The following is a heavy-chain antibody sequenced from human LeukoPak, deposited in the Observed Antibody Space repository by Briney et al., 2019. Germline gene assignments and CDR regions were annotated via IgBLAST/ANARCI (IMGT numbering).Heavy chain of an antibody. CDR2: INTNTGNP. CDR1: GYTFTSYA. J-gene: IGHJ3*02. D-gene: IGHD4-17*01. V-gene: IGHV7-4-1*02. Sequence: ASVKVSCKASGYTFTSYAMNWVRQAPGQGLEWMGWINTNTGNPTYAQGFTGRFVFSLDTSVSTAYLQISSLKAEDTAVYYCAIMNDYGDYGAFDIWGQGTMVTVSS. CDR3: AIMNDYGDYGAFDI.